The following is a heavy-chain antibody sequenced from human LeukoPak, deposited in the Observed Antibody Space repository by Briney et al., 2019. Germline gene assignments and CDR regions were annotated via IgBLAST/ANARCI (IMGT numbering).Heavy chain of an antibody. V-gene: IGHV4-59*11. D-gene: IGHD2-15*01. CDR2: FYYSGST. Sequence: SETLSLTCTVSGGSISSHYWSWIRQPPGKGLEWIGYFYYSGSTNYNPSLKSRVTISVDTSKNQFSLKLSSVTAADTAVYYCARGAAEFDPWGQGTLVTVSS. CDR3: ARGAAEFDP. J-gene: IGHJ5*02. CDR1: GGSISSHY.